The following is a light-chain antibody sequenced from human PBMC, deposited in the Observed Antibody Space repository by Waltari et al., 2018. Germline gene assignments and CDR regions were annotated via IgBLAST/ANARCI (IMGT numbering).Light chain of an antibody. CDR1: SSDVGGYNY. Sequence: QSALTQPASVSGSPGQSITISCTGTSSDVGGYNYVSWYQQHPGKAPKLMIYEVSNRPSGVCNRFSGSKSGNTASLTISGLQAEDEADYYCSSYTSITSWVFGGGTKLTVL. V-gene: IGLV2-14*01. CDR3: SSYTSITSWV. J-gene: IGLJ3*02. CDR2: EVS.